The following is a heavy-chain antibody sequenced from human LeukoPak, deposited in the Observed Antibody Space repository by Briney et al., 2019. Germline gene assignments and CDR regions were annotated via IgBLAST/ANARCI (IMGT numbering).Heavy chain of an antibody. CDR2: IYSGGKT. J-gene: IGHJ4*02. D-gene: IGHD2-2*01. Sequence: PGGSLRLSCAASGFTVSDNYMSWVRQAPGKGLEWVSVIYSGGKTYYADSVKGRLIISRENSKNTLYLQMNSLRVEDTAVYYCARLLREYCSRTSCNRIYFDYWGQGTLVTVSS. CDR3: ARLLREYCSRTSCNRIYFDY. CDR1: GFTVSDNY. V-gene: IGHV3-66*01.